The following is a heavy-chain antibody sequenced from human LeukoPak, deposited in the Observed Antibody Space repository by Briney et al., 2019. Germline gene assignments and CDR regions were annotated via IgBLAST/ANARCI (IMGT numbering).Heavy chain of an antibody. V-gene: IGHV3-73*01. CDR1: GFTFSASD. CDR2: IKTKANNDAT. D-gene: IGHD1-26*01. J-gene: IGHJ6*02. Sequence: GGSLRLTCAASGFTFSASDIHWVRQASGKGLEWIGRIKTKANNDATAYAVSVKGRFTISRDDSKNTAYLQMNSLKTEDTAVYYCTRLHRGAETDYYYYGLDVWGQGTTVAASS. CDR3: TRLHRGAETDYYYYGLDV.